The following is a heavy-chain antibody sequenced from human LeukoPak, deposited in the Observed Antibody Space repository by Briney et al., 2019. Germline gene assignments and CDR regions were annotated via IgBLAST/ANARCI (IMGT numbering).Heavy chain of an antibody. CDR1: GYTFTGYY. CDR3: ARPISGYYLFDY. CDR2: INPNSGGT. Sequence: ASVKVSCKASGYTFTGYYMHWVRQAPGQGLEWVGWINPNSGGTNYAQKFQGRVTMTRDTSISTAYMELSRLRSDDTAVYYCARPISGYYLFDYWGQGTLVTVSS. D-gene: IGHD3-22*01. V-gene: IGHV1-2*02. J-gene: IGHJ4*02.